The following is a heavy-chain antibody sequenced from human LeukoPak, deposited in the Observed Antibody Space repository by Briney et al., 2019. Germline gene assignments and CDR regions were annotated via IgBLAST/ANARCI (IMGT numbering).Heavy chain of an antibody. Sequence: GGSLRLSCVASGFSFSRSWMSWVRQAPGKGLEWVANIKVDGSEEHYLDSVEGRFIISRDNAKNSLHLQMNNLRAGDTAEYYCVRDGPFGSGTFGYWAQGTLVSVSS. CDR2: IKVDGSEE. CDR3: VRDGPFGSGTFGY. J-gene: IGHJ4*02. CDR1: GFSFSRSW. D-gene: IGHD3-10*01. V-gene: IGHV3-7*01.